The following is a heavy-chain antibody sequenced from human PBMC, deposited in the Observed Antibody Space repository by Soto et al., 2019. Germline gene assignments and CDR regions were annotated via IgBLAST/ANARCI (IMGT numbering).Heavy chain of an antibody. CDR1: GFSISSGGYS. CDR2: IYHTGST. D-gene: IGHD3-22*01. Sequence: PXETLCLTCAVSGFSISSGGYSWSWIRQPPGKGLEWIGFIYHTGSTSYSPSLKSRVTISLDRSENQFSLKLTSVTAADTAVYYCARNFYDSSGYSLLYFDPWGQGPQVTVSS. J-gene: IGHJ4*02. CDR3: ARNFYDSSGYSLLYFDP. V-gene: IGHV4-30-2*01.